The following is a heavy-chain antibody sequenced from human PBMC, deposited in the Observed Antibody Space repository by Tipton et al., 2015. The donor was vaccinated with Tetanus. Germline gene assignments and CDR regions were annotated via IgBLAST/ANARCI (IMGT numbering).Heavy chain of an antibody. CDR1: GGSISSGTYY. V-gene: IGHV4-39*07. CDR3: ARRSYCTSTRCFDAFDL. CDR2: IYYSGST. Sequence: TLSLTCTVSGGSISSGTYYWDWIRQPPGKGLEWIGNIYYSGSTLQNPSLKSRVTISLDTSKNQFSLKLRSVTAADTAVYFCARRSYCTSTRCFDAFDLWGPGTRVTVSS. J-gene: IGHJ3*01. D-gene: IGHD2-8*01.